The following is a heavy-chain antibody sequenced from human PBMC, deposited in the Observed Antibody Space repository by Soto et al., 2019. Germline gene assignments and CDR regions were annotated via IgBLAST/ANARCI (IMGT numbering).Heavy chain of an antibody. CDR3: AREGGGYCSGGSCQVDY. D-gene: IGHD2-15*01. Sequence: QLQLQESGPGLVKPSETLSLTCTVSGGSISSSSYYWGWIRQPPGKGLEWIGSIYYRGNTYYNPXLTRRVTSTADXSXNXXSLKLSSVTDADTAVYYCAREGGGYCSGGSCQVDYWGQGTLVTVSS. CDR1: GGSISSSSYY. V-gene: IGHV4-39*02. J-gene: IGHJ4*02. CDR2: IYYRGNT.